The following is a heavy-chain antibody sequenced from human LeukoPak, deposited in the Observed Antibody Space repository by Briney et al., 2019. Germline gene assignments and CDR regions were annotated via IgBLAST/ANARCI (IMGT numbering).Heavy chain of an antibody. CDR2: ISSSSSYI. J-gene: IGHJ3*02. CDR3: ARPMPGAFDI. CDR1: GFTFSSYS. V-gene: IGHV3-21*01. D-gene: IGHD2-2*01. Sequence: PGGSLRLSCAASGFTFSSYSMNWVRQAPGKGLGWVSSISSSSSYIYYADSVKGRFTISRDNAKNSLYLQMNSLRAEDTAVYYCARPMPGAFDIRGQGTMVTVSS.